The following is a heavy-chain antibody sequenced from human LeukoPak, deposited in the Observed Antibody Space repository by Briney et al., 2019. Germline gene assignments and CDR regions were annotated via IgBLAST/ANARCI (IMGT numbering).Heavy chain of an antibody. Sequence: PSETLSLTCAVYGGSFSGYYWSWIRRPPGKGLEWIGSIRYSGSTYYNPSLKSRVTISVDTSKNQFSLNLSSLTAADTAVYYCATSDTVSTYNWFDPWGQETLVTVS. CDR3: ATSDTVSTYNWFDP. CDR2: IRYSGST. D-gene: IGHD5/OR15-5a*01. V-gene: IGHV4-34*01. CDR1: GGSFSGYY. J-gene: IGHJ5*02.